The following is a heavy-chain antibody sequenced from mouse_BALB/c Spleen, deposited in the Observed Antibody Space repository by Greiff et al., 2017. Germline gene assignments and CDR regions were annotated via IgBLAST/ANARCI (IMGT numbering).Heavy chain of an antibody. J-gene: IGHJ4*01. CDR3: VRAYYGNYGAMDY. CDR1: GFTFNTNA. Sequence: TGGGLVQPKGSLKLSCAASGFTFNTNAMNWVRQAPGKGLEWVARIRSKSNNYATYYADSVKDRFTISRDDSQSMLYLQMNNLKTEDTAMYYCVRAYYGNYGAMDYWGQGTSVTVSS. CDR2: IRSKSNNYAT. V-gene: IGHV10S3*01. D-gene: IGHD2-10*01.